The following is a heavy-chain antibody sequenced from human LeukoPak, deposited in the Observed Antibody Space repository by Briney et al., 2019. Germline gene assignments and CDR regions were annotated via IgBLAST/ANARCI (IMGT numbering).Heavy chain of an antibody. CDR2: IYYSGST. V-gene: IGHV4-30-4*08. CDR3: ARDLTYYDFWSGYYTGMGLYDY. J-gene: IGHJ4*02. D-gene: IGHD3-3*01. Sequence: PSETLSLTCTVSGCSISSGDYYWSWIRQPPGKGLEWIGYIYYSGSTYYNPSLKSRVTISVDTSKNQFSLKLSSVTAADTAVYYCARDLTYYDFWSGYYTGMGLYDYWGQGTLVTVSS. CDR1: GCSISSGDYY.